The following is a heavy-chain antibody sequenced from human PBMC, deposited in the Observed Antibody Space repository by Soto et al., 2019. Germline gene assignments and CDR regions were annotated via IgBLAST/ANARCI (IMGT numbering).Heavy chain of an antibody. J-gene: IGHJ5*02. D-gene: IGHD3-22*01. CDR2: IYYSGST. Sequence: SETLSLTCTVSCGSISSGDYYWSWIRQPPGKGLEWIGYIYYSGSTYYNPSLKSRVTISVDTSKNQFSLKLSSVTAADTAVYYCARVGSGYRKRDNWFDPWGQGTLVTVSS. CDR1: CGSISSGDYY. V-gene: IGHV4-30-4*01. CDR3: ARVGSGYRKRDNWFDP.